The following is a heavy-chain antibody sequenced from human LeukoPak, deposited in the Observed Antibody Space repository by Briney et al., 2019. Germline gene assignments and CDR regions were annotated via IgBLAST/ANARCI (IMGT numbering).Heavy chain of an antibody. J-gene: IGHJ3*02. Sequence: ASVKVSCKVSGYTLTELSMHWVRQAPGKGLEWMGGFDPEDGETIYAQKFQGRVTITTDESTSTAYMELSSLRSEDTAVYYCARTMLDAFDIWGQGTMVTVSS. CDR1: GYTLTELS. D-gene: IGHD1-1*01. CDR3: ARTMLDAFDI. CDR2: FDPEDGET. V-gene: IGHV1-24*01.